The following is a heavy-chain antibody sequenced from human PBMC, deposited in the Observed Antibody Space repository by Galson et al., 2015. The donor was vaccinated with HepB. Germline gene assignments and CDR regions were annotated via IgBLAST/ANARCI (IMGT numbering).Heavy chain of an antibody. Sequence: QSGAEVKQPGESLKISCQGSGYIFTSYWVGWVRQMPGKGLEWMGIIHPGDSDTRYSPSFQGQVTISADKSISTAYLQWSSLKASDTALYYCARHPAYCSTTSCYGPSADSWGQGTLVTVSS. CDR1: GYIFTSYW. D-gene: IGHD2-2*01. CDR3: ARHPAYCSTTSCYGPSADS. V-gene: IGHV5-51*01. CDR2: IHPGDSDT. J-gene: IGHJ4*02.